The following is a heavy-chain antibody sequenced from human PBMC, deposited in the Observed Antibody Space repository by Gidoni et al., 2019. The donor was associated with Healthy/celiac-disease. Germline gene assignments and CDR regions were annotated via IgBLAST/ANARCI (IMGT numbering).Heavy chain of an antibody. CDR3: AILLGYCSSTSCQGVFDI. CDR1: CGSLSSTNW. CDR2: IYHSGST. Sequence: QVQLQESGPGLVKPSGTLSLTCAVSCGSLSSTNWWSWVRQPPGKGLEWIGEIYHSGSTNYNPSLKSRVTISVDKSKNQFSLKLSSVTAADTAVYYCAILLGYCSSTSCQGVFDIWGQGTMVTVSS. J-gene: IGHJ3*02. D-gene: IGHD2-2*01. V-gene: IGHV4-4*02.